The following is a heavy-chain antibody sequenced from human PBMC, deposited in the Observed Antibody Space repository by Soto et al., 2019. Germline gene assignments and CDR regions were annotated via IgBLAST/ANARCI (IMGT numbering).Heavy chain of an antibody. J-gene: IGHJ5*02. CDR2: FYLCDSVT. Sequence: GGSLKISCTGVGYSFTSYWIGWVRQMPGKGLEWMGGFYLCDSVTRYSPSFQGQVTISADKSKTTSYLQWTSLKAADTAMYYCARGYCTTNSCYRRFDPWGQGTLVT. D-gene: IGHD2-2*01. V-gene: IGHV5-51*01. CDR1: GYSFTSYW. CDR3: ARGYCTTNSCYRRFDP.